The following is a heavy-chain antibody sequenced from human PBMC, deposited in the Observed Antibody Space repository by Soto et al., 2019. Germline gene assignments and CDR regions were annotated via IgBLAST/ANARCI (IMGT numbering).Heavy chain of an antibody. J-gene: IGHJ4*02. Sequence: QVHLVQSGAEARKPGASVNVSCMASGFSLNTYVVHWVRQAPGQGLEWMGWVNAASGNTQTSQKFQGRLTLTRDTSANTAYMELSRLRTEDTAVYFCARRPLLESHFDYWGQGTLVAVSS. CDR3: ARRPLLESHFDY. CDR2: VNAASGNT. CDR1: GFSLNTYV. V-gene: IGHV1-3*01.